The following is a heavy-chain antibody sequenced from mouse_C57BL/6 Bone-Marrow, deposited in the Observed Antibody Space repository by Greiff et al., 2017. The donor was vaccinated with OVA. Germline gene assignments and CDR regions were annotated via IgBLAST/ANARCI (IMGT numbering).Heavy chain of an antibody. Sequence: QVHVKQSGPELVKPGASVKLSCKASGYTFTSYDINWVKQRPGQGLEWIGWIYPRDGSTKYNEKFKGKATLTVDTSSSTAYMELHSLTSEDSAVYFCARDWYFDFWGTGTTVTVSS. CDR1: GYTFTSYD. CDR2: IYPRDGST. J-gene: IGHJ1*03. V-gene: IGHV1-85*01. CDR3: ARDWYFDF.